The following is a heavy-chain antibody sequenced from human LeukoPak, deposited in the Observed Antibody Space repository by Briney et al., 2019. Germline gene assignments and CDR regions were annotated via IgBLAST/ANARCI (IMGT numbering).Heavy chain of an antibody. V-gene: IGHV1-2*02. CDR2: INPNSGGT. D-gene: IGHD6-19*01. CDR1: AYTFTDYY. CDR3: AREPPLAGVDY. Sequence: ASVKVSCKASAYTFTDYYVHWVRQAPGQGLEWMGWINPNSGGTNYAQKFQGRVTMTRGTSISTAYMELSRLRSDDTAVYYCAREPPLAGVDYWGQGTLVTVSS. J-gene: IGHJ4*02.